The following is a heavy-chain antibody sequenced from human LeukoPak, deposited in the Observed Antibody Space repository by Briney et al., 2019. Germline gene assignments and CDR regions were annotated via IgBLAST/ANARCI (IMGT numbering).Heavy chain of an antibody. V-gene: IGHV4-59*12. J-gene: IGHJ5*02. CDR2: ISYSGST. Sequence: SETLSLTCTVSGRSISNYYWSWIRQPPGKGLEWIGYISYSGSTSYNPSLKSRVTISVDTSKNQFSLKLSSVTAADTAVYYCARDSDILTGYGWFDPWGQGTLVTVSS. CDR3: ARDSDILTGYGWFDP. CDR1: GRSISNYY. D-gene: IGHD3-9*01.